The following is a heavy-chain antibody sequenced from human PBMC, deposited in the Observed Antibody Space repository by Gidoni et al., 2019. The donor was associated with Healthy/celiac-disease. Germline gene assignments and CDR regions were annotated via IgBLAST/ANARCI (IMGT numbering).Heavy chain of an antibody. CDR1: GGSISSGDYY. CDR2: IYYSGST. D-gene: IGHD3-22*01. V-gene: IGHV4-30-4*01. J-gene: IGHJ4*02. CDR3: ARDARPERLPYDSSGFDY. Sequence: QVQLQESGPGLVKPSQTLSLTCTVSGGSISSGDYYWSWIRQPPGKGLEWIGYIYYSGSTYYNPSLKSRVTISVDTSKNQFSLKLSSVTAADTAVYYCARDARPERLPYDSSGFDYWGQGTLVTVSS.